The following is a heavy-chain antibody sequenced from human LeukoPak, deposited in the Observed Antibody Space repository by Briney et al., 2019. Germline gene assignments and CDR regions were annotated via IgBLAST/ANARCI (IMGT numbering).Heavy chain of an antibody. Sequence: ETLSLTCSVSGFSVSTSSYYWGWIRQTPGKGLEWVSSISTSGSYIYYADSVKGRFTISRDNAKNSLYLQMNSLRAEDTAVYYCARVERGHYYGSGSYYYYYYMDVWGKGTTVTVSS. CDR2: ISTSGSYI. CDR1: GFSVSTSSYY. CDR3: ARVERGHYYGSGSYYYYYYMDV. V-gene: IGHV3-21*01. D-gene: IGHD3-10*01. J-gene: IGHJ6*03.